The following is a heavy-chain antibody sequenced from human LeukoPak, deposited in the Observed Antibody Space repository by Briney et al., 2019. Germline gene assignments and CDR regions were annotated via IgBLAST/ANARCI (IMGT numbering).Heavy chain of an antibody. CDR2: INPNSGNT. CDR3: ARAKVRGVSYYYTDV. CDR1: GFTFTAYH. V-gene: IGHV1-2*02. D-gene: IGHD3-10*01. Sequence: ASVKVSCKASGFTFTAYHMHWVRQAPGQGLEWMGWINPNSGNTNYAQNFQGRVTITRDTSISTAYLEVSGFKPDDKALYYLARAKVRGVSYYYTDVWGKGSTVT. J-gene: IGHJ6*03.